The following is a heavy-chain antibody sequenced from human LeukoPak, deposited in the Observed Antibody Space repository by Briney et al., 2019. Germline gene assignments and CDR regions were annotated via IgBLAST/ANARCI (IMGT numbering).Heavy chain of an antibody. J-gene: IGHJ4*02. D-gene: IGHD6-19*01. V-gene: IGHV3-23*01. CDR3: AKDARRTSGWYFFDY. CDR1: GFAFSSQA. Sequence: GRSLRLSCAASGFAFSSQAMGWVRQAPGKGLEWVSVISDSGSLTYYADSVKGRFTISRDSSKNTLFLQMNSLRAEDTAVYYCAKDARRTSGWYFFDYWGQGTLVTVSS. CDR2: ISDSGSLT.